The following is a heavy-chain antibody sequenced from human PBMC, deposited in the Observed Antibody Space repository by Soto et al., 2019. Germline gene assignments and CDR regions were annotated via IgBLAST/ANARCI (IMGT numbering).Heavy chain of an antibody. D-gene: IGHD6-19*01. CDR3: ARGRMALDGYSSGWYGPIGYYYYYMDV. CDR1: DGSIISSSYY. Sequence: SETLSLTCSVSDGSIISSSYYWGWIRQPTGKGLEWIGSIYYSGSTYYNPSLKSRVTISVDTSKNQFSLQLNSVTPEDTAVYYCARGRMALDGYSSGWYGPIGYYYYYMDVWGKGTTVTVSS. J-gene: IGHJ6*03. CDR2: IYYSGST. V-gene: IGHV4-39*01.